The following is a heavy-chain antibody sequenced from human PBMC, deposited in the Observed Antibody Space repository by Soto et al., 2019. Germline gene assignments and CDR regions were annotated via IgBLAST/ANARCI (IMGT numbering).Heavy chain of an antibody. V-gene: IGHV4-38-2*01. J-gene: IGHJ4*02. CDR2: IYHSGDT. D-gene: IGHD6-19*01. Sequence: SETLSLTCAVSGYSLTSGYYCGWIRQPPGKGLEWIGSIYHSGDTYYNPSLKSRVTISVDTSKNHFSLKLTSVTAADTAVYYCARARIVVAGTIVDYWGQGTLVTVS. CDR3: ARARIVVAGTIVDY. CDR1: GYSLTSGYY.